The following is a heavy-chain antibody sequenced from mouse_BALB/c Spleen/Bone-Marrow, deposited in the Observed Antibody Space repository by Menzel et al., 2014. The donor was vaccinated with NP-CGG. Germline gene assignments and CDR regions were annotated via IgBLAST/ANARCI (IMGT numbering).Heavy chain of an antibody. Sequence: EVQGVESGGGLVKPGGSPKLSCAASGFTFSDCYMYWVRQTPEKRLEWVATISDGGSYTYYPDSVKGRLTISRDNAKNNLYLQMSSLKSEDTAMYYCARGSSYFDYWGQGTTLTVSS. CDR3: ARGSSYFDY. J-gene: IGHJ2*01. D-gene: IGHD1-1*01. V-gene: IGHV5-4*02. CDR1: GFTFSDCY. CDR2: ISDGGSYT.